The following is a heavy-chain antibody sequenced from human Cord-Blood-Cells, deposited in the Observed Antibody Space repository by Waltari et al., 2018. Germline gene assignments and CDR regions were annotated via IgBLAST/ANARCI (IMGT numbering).Heavy chain of an antibody. V-gene: IGHV4-39*01. CDR2: IYYSGST. Sequence: GLVKPSETLSLTCTVSGGSISSSSYYWGWIRQPPGNGLEWIGSIYYSGSTYYNPSLKSRVTISVDTSKNQFSLKLSSVTAADTAVYYCARLDEYCSSTSCYTGAFDIWGQGTMVTVSS. J-gene: IGHJ3*02. D-gene: IGHD2-2*02. CDR1: GGSISSSSYY. CDR3: ARLDEYCSSTSCYTGAFDI.